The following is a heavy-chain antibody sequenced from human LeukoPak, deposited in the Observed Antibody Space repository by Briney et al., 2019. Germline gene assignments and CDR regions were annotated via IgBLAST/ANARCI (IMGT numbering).Heavy chain of an antibody. CDR2: IYYSGST. V-gene: IGHV4-61*01. J-gene: IGHJ4*02. CDR3: ARVRGYSGYDSPFDY. CDR1: GGSVSSGSYY. D-gene: IGHD5-12*01. Sequence: SETLSLTCTVSGGSVSSGSYYWSWIRQPPGKGLEWIGYIYYSGSTNYNPSLKSRVTISVDTSKNQFSLKLSSVTAADTAVDYCARVRGYSGYDSPFDYWGQGTLVTVSS.